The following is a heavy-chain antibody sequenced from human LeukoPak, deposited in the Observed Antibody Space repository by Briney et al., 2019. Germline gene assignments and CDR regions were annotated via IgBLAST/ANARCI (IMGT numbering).Heavy chain of an antibody. CDR1: GFTFDDYA. Sequence: GRSLRHSCAASGFTFDDYAMHWVRQALGKGLEWVSGISWNSGSIGYADSVKGRFTISRDNAKNSLYLQMNSLRAEDTALYYCAKDVGSGYYYYYYMDVWGKGTTVTVSS. J-gene: IGHJ6*03. D-gene: IGHD2-15*01. CDR3: AKDVGSGYYYYYYMDV. CDR2: ISWNSGSI. V-gene: IGHV3-9*01.